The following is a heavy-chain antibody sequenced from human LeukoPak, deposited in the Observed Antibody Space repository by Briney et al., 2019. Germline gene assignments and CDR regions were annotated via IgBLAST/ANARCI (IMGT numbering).Heavy chain of an antibody. Sequence: ASVKVSCKASGYTSTSYGISWVRQAPGQGLEWMGWISAYNGNTNYAQKLQGRVTMTTDTSTSTAYMELRSLRSDDTAVYYCARGWDSSGLNDAFDIWGQGTMVTVSS. D-gene: IGHD3-22*01. V-gene: IGHV1-18*01. CDR3: ARGWDSSGLNDAFDI. CDR2: ISAYNGNT. J-gene: IGHJ3*02. CDR1: GYTSTSYG.